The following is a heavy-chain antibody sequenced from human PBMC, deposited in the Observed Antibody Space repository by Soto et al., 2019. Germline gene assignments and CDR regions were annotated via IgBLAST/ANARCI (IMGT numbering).Heavy chain of an antibody. CDR3: VKRSLLMAPT. Sequence: PSETLSLTCSVSGGSISSSTYYWAWIRQPPGKGLEWIGSIYYSGNTYYNPSLKSRVNMYVDTSNSQFSRRLSSVTAADTAVYYCVKRSLLMAPTWGQGIQVTVSS. J-gene: IGHJ4*02. D-gene: IGHD1-26*01. CDR2: IYYSGNT. CDR1: GGSISSSTYY. V-gene: IGHV4-39*01.